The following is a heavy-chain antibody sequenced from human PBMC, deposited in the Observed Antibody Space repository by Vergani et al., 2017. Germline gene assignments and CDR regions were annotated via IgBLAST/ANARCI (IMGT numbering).Heavy chain of an antibody. D-gene: IGHD2-21*01. Sequence: QVQLVQSGSEVKKPGASMKVSCKASGYIFTDYYIHWVRQAPGQGPEWMGWIDTKSGDTSYAQQFQGRVTMTRVPSLRSAYMDLRRLTSDDSAVYYCLSRSDGCRGAVCYSAPVYMDVWGEGTTVTVSS. CDR3: LSRSDGCRGAVCYSAPVYMDV. J-gene: IGHJ6*03. CDR2: IDTKSGDT. V-gene: IGHV1-2*02. CDR1: GYIFTDYY.